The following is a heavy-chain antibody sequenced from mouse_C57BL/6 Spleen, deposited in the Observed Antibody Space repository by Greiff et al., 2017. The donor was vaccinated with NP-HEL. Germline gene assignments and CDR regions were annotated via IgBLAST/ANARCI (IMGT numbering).Heavy chain of an antibody. Sequence: EVMLVESGGGLVKPGGSLKLSCAASGFTFSDYGMHWVRQAPEKGLEWVAYISSGSSTIYYADTVKGRFTISRDNAKNTLVLQMTSLRSEDTAMYYCARGEGWYFDVWGTGTTVTVSS. CDR2: ISSGSSTI. V-gene: IGHV5-17*01. CDR3: ARGEGWYFDV. J-gene: IGHJ1*03. CDR1: GFTFSDYG.